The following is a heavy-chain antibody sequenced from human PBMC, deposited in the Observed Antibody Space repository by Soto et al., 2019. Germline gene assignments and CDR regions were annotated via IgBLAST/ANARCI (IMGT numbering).Heavy chain of an antibody. J-gene: IGHJ6*02. V-gene: IGHV3-64D*06. D-gene: IGHD5-12*01. CDR3: VNGAYSGYESYYYGMDV. CDR2: ISSNGGST. Sequence: PVGSLRLSCSASGFTFSSYAMHWVRQAPGKGLEYVSAISSNGGSTYYADSVKGRFTISRDNSKNTLYLQMSSLRAEDTAVYYCVNGAYSGYESYYYGMDVWGQGTTVTVSS. CDR1: GFTFSSYA.